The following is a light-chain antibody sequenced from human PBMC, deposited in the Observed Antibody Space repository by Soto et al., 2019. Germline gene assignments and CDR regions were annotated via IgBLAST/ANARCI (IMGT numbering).Light chain of an antibody. CDR2: DAS. Sequence: EIVMTQSPATLSVSPGERATLSCRASQSVSSYLAWYQQKPGQAPRLLIYDASNRATGIPARFSGSGSGTDFTLTISSLEPEDVSIYFCQHYNFSPHSFGQGTK. J-gene: IGKJ2*01. V-gene: IGKV3-11*01. CDR3: QHYNFSPHS. CDR1: QSVSSY.